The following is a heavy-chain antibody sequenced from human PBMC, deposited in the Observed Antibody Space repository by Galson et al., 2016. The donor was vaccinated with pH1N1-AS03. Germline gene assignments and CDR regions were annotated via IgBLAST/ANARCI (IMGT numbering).Heavy chain of an antibody. Sequence: SLRLSCAGSGFSVNDYYMIWIRQAPGKGLERVSYLGSAPSTTYYTDSVKGRFTISKDNAKNSLLLQMSSLRAEDTAMYYCARGIGITGSTPDFWGRGTFVTVSS. D-gene: IGHD1-7*01. CDR1: GFSVNDYY. CDR2: LGSAPSTT. CDR3: ARGIGITGSTPDF. J-gene: IGHJ4*02. V-gene: IGHV3-11*01.